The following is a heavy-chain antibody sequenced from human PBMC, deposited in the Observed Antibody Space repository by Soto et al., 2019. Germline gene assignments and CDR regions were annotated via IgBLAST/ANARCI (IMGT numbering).Heavy chain of an antibody. CDR1: GFSLSTSGVG. CDR3: AHRRYYYDSSGHDAFDI. J-gene: IGHJ3*02. D-gene: IGHD3-22*01. CDR2: IYWNDDK. V-gene: IGHV2-5*01. Sequence: QITLKESGPTLVKPTQTLTLTCTFSGFSLSTSGVGVGWIRQPPGKALEWLALIYWNDDKRYSPSLKSRLTITKDTSKNQVVLTMTNMDPVDTATYSCAHRRYYYDSSGHDAFDILGQGTMVTVSS.